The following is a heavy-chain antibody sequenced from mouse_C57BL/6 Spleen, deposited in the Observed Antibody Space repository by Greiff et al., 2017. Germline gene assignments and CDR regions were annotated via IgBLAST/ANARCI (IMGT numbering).Heavy chain of an antibody. CDR3: AREEYYYGSVDY. J-gene: IGHJ2*01. D-gene: IGHD1-1*01. CDR1: GFTFSDYY. Sequence: EVMLVESEGGLVQPGSSMKLSCTASGFTFSDYYMAWVRQVPEKGLEWVANINYDGSSTYYLDSLKSRFIISRDNAKNILYLQMSSLKSEDTATYYCAREEYYYGSVDYWGQGTTLTVSS. CDR2: INYDGSST. V-gene: IGHV5-16*01.